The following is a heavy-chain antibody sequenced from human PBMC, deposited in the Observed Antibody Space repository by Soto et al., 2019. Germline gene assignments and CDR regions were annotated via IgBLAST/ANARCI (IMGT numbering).Heavy chain of an antibody. V-gene: IGHV1-18*04. Sequence: ASVKVSCKAYGYTFTSYGISWVRQAPGQGLVWMGWISAYNGNTNYAQKLQGRVTMTTDTSTSTAYMELRSLRSDDTAVYYCARDCESKIRYFEYYYYYGMDVWGQGTTVTVSS. CDR3: ARDCESKIRYFEYYYYYGMDV. CDR1: GYTFTSYG. J-gene: IGHJ6*02. CDR2: ISAYNGNT. D-gene: IGHD3-9*01.